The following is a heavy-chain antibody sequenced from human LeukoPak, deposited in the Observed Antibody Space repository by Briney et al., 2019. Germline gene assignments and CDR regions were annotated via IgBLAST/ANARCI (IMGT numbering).Heavy chain of an antibody. J-gene: IGHJ5*02. D-gene: IGHD2-2*01. CDR1: GGSFSGYY. V-gene: IGHV4-34*01. CDR3: ARRKRSGCSSTSCLLNWFDP. CDR2: INHSGST. Sequence: PSETLSLTCAVYGGSFSGYYWSWIRQPPGKGLEWIGEINHSGSTNYNPSLKSRVTISVDTSKNQFSLKLSSVTAADTAVYYCARRKRSGCSSTSCLLNWFDPWGQATPDTVSS.